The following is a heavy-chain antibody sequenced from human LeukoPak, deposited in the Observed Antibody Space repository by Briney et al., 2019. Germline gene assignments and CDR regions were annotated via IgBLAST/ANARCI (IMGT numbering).Heavy chain of an antibody. CDR3: ARAEYSGSYYVDY. D-gene: IGHD1-26*01. Sequence: SVKVSCKASRGTFSSYAISWVRQAPGQGLEWMGRIIPILGIANYAQKFQGRVTITADKSTSTAYMELSSLRSEDTAVYYCARAEYSGSYYVDYWGQGTLVTVSS. V-gene: IGHV1-69*04. J-gene: IGHJ4*02. CDR2: IIPILGIA. CDR1: RGTFSSYA.